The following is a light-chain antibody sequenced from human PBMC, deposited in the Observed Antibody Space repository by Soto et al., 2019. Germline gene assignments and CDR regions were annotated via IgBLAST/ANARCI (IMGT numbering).Light chain of an antibody. Sequence: EIVLTQSPGTLSLSTEESATLSCRASQSVSSTYLAWYQQKPGQAPRLLIYDLSRRTTVIPDRFSASGSGTDFTLTISRLEPEDFAEYYCQQYGSSPRTFGQGTKLEI. CDR3: QQYGSSPRT. V-gene: IGKV3-20*01. CDR1: QSVSSTY. CDR2: DLS. J-gene: IGKJ2*02.